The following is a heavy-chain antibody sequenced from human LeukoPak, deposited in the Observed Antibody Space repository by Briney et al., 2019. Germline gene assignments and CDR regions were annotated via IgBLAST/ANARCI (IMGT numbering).Heavy chain of an antibody. J-gene: IGHJ4*02. CDR3: ARRSPSSLGGRAIDY. CDR2: MSSSGGSA. D-gene: IGHD2-15*01. CDR1: GFTFNNHA. V-gene: IGHV3-23*01. Sequence: GGSLRLSCATSGFTFNNHAMSWVRQAPGMGLEWVSAMSSSGGSAYYADSVKGRFTISRDNSKNTLFLQMNSLRTEDTAVYHCARRSPSSLGGRAIDYWGQGTLVTVSS.